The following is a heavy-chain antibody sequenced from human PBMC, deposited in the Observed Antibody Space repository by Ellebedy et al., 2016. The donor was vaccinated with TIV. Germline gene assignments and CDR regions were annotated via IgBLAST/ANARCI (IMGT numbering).Heavy chain of an antibody. Sequence: GESLKISCATSGFTFSQFAVHWVRQALGKGLEWVAVISNDGTNEHYADSVKGRFTVSRDNSRKTVSLQMISPRDDDTAVYYCARDGSCGGGKCYSGLPDFWGQGTLVTVSS. CDR3: ARDGSCGGGKCYSGLPDF. J-gene: IGHJ4*02. CDR2: ISNDGTNE. CDR1: GFTFSQFA. D-gene: IGHD2-15*01. V-gene: IGHV3-30-3*01.